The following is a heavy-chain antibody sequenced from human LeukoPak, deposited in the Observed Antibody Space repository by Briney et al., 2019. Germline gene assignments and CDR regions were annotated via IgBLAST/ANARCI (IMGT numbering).Heavy chain of an antibody. CDR3: PRDPGREIDY. D-gene: IGHD1-26*01. V-gene: IGHV1-46*01. CDR2: INPSGGST. J-gene: IGHJ4*02. CDR1: VYTFTNYY. Sequence: ASVKVSCKASVYTFTNYYMHWVRQAPGQGLEWRGIINPSGGSTSYAQKFQGRVIMTRDTSTSTVYMELSSLGSEVTDVYYCPRDPGREIDYWAQGTLVTVSS.